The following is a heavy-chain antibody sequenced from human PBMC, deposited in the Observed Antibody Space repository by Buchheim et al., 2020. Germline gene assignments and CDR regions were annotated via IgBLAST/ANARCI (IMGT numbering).Heavy chain of an antibody. J-gene: IGHJ5*02. D-gene: IGHD2-15*01. V-gene: IGHV4-31*03. CDR3: ARGHCSGGSCYGAVPWFDP. CDR2: IYYSGST. CDR1: GGSISSGGYY. Sequence: QVQLQESGPGLVKPSQTLSLTCTVSGGSISSGGYYWSWIRQHPGKGLEWIGYIYYSGSTYYNPSLQSRVTISVDKSKHQFSLKLSSVTAADTAVYYCARGHCSGGSCYGAVPWFDPWGQGTL.